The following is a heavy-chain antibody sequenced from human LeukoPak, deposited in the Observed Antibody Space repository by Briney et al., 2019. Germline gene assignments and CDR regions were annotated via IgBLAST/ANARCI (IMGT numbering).Heavy chain of an antibody. Sequence: GGSLRLSCAASGFTFSSYSMNWVRQAPGKGLEWVSSISSSSSYIYYADSVKGRFTISGDNAKNSLYLQTNSLRAEDTAVYYCARGYSGYDQYFDYWGQGTLVTVSS. CDR1: GFTFSSYS. V-gene: IGHV3-21*01. J-gene: IGHJ4*02. CDR3: ARGYSGYDQYFDY. CDR2: ISSSSSYI. D-gene: IGHD5-12*01.